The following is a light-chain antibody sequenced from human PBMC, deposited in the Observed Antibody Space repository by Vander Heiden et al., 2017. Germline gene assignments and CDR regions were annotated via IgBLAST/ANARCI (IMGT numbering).Light chain of an antibody. CDR2: DAS. V-gene: IGKV1-33*01. J-gene: IGKJ2*01. Sequence: DIQMTQYSSSLSASVGDRVTITCPASQDISNYLNWYQQKPGKAPKLLIYDASNLETGVPSRFSGSGSGTDFTFTISSLQPEDIATYYCQQYDNLPYTFGQGTKLEIK. CDR3: QQYDNLPYT. CDR1: QDISNY.